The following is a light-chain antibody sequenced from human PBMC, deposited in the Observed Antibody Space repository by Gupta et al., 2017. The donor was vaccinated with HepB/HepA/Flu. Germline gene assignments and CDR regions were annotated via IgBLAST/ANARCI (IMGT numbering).Light chain of an antibody. V-gene: IGLV5-37*01. CDR3: KIGPTSGGV. CDR2: YYLDSDK. Sequence: QPVLTPPPSSSASPGESASLTCTLPSDINVGTYNIYWYQQKPGSPPRYLLFYYLDSDKRRGSGVPRRFSGSKDASATTGILLIAGRQAEDDDYYYLKIGPTSGGVFGGGTKLTVL. CDR1: SDINVGTYN. J-gene: IGLJ3*02.